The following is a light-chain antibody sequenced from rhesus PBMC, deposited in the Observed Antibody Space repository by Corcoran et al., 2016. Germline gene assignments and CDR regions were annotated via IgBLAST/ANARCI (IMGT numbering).Light chain of an antibody. CDR3: QQHNSYPLT. Sequence: DIQMTQSPSSLSASVGDTVTLTCRASQGISSYLAWYQQKPGKAPKLRIYKASTLQSGVPSRFSGRGSGKDFTLTISSLQPEDFATYYCQQHNSYPLTFGGVTKVEIK. V-gene: IGKV1-25*01. J-gene: IGKJ4*01. CDR1: QGISSY. CDR2: KAS.